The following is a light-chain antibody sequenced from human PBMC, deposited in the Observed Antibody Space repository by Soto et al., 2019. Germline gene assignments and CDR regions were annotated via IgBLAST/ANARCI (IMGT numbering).Light chain of an antibody. CDR1: SSDVGGYNY. CDR2: EVS. Sequence: QSALTQPPSASGSPGQSVTISCTGTSSDVGGYNYVSWYQQHPGKAPKLMIYEVSKRPSGVPDRFSGSKSGNTASLTVSGLHAEDEAYYYCCSFAGSNNWVFGGGTKVTVL. J-gene: IGLJ3*02. CDR3: CSFAGSNNWV. V-gene: IGLV2-8*01.